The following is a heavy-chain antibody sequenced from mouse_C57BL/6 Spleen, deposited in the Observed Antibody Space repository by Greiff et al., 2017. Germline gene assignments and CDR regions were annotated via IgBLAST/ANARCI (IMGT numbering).Heavy chain of an antibody. J-gene: IGHJ3*01. CDR1: GYTFTDYN. D-gene: IGHD1-1*01. V-gene: IGHV1-22*01. Sequence: FQLQQSGPELVKPGASVKMSCKASGYTFTDYNMHWVTQSHGKSLEWIGYINPNNGGTRYTQQFTGQATLTVNKSSSTAYMELRSLSSEDSAVYYCARGAYGSSYWFAYWGQGTLVTVSA. CDR3: ARGAYGSSYWFAY. CDR2: INPNNGGT.